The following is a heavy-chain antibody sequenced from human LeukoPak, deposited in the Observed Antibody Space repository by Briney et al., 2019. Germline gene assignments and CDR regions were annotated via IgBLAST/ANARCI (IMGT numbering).Heavy chain of an antibody. CDR1: GGTFSSYA. D-gene: IGHD5-24*01. CDR3: ARVEMATITGVFDY. J-gene: IGHJ4*02. Sequence: ASVKVSCKASGGTFSSYAISWVRQAPGQGLEWMGWINPNSGGTNYAQKFQGRVTMTRDTSISTAYMELSRLRSDDTAVYYCARVEMATITGVFDYWGQGTLVTVSS. CDR2: INPNSGGT. V-gene: IGHV1-2*02.